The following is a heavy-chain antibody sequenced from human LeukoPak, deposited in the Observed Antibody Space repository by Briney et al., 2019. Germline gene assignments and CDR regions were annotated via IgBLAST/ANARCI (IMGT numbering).Heavy chain of an antibody. CDR3: ARGVVACPN. D-gene: IGHD2-15*01. V-gene: IGHV1-2*02. CDR1: GYTFTGYY. J-gene: IGHJ4*02. Sequence: ASVKVSCKASGYTFTGYYMHWVRQAPGQGLEWMGWINPNSGGTNYAQKFQGRVTMTRDTSLNTAYIEVTRLTSDDTAVYFCARGVVACPNWGQGTLVTVSS. CDR2: INPNSGGT.